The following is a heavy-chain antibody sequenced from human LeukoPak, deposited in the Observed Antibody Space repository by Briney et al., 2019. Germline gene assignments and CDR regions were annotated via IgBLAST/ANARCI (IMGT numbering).Heavy chain of an antibody. CDR3: AREQGWGSTFDY. V-gene: IGHV3-48*03. CDR1: GFTFSSYE. J-gene: IGHJ4*02. D-gene: IGHD6-19*01. Sequence: GGSLRLSCAASGFTFSSYEMNWVRQAPGKGLEWVSYISSSGSTIYYADSVKGRFTISRDNAKNSLYLQMNSLRAEDTAVYYCAREQGWGSTFDYWGQGTLVTVSS. CDR2: ISSSGSTI.